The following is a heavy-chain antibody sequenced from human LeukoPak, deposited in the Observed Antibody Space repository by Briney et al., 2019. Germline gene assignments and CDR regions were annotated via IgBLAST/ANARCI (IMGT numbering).Heavy chain of an antibody. J-gene: IGHJ3*02. V-gene: IGHV3-30*18. Sequence: GGSLRLSCAASGFTFSSYGMHWVRQAPGKGLEWVAVISYDGSNKYHADSVKGRFTISRDNSKNTLYLQMNSLRAEDTAVYYCAKVEGGSYSGNAFDIWGQGTMVTVSS. D-gene: IGHD1-26*01. CDR2: ISYDGSNK. CDR3: AKVEGGSYSGNAFDI. CDR1: GFTFSSYG.